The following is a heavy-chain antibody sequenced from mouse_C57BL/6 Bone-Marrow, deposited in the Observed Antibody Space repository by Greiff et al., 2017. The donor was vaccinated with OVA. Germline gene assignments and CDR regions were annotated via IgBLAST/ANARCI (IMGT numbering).Heavy chain of an antibody. Sequence: QVQLQQSGAELVKPGASVKLSCKASGYTFTSYWMHWVKQRPGQGLEWIGMIHPNSGSTNYNEKFKSKATLTVDKSSSTAYMQLSSLTSEDSAVYYCARAIYYYGSSPYYAMDYWGQGTSVTVSS. CDR2: IHPNSGST. CDR1: GYTFTSYW. D-gene: IGHD1-1*01. J-gene: IGHJ4*01. V-gene: IGHV1-64*01. CDR3: ARAIYYYGSSPYYAMDY.